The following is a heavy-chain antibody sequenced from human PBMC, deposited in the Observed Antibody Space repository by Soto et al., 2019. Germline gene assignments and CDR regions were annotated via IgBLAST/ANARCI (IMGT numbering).Heavy chain of an antibody. D-gene: IGHD1-20*01. CDR2: ISSSGSTI. CDR3: ANDPGITGTAPVLDY. Sequence: GGSLRLSCAASGFTFSDYYMSWIRQAPGKGLEWVSYISSSGSTIYYADSVKGRFTISRDNAKNSLYLQMNSLRAEDTAVYYCANDPGITGTAPVLDYWGQGTLVTVSS. J-gene: IGHJ4*02. V-gene: IGHV3-11*01. CDR1: GFTFSDYY.